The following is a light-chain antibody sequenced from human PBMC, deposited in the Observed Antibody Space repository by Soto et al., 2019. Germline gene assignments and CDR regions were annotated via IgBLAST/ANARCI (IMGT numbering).Light chain of an antibody. V-gene: IGKV1-39*01. CDR2: AAS. J-gene: IGKJ5*01. CDR1: QSISNY. Sequence: DIQMTQSPSSLSASVGDRVTSTCRASQSISNYLNWYQQKPGKAPKLLIYAASSLQSGVPSRFSGSGSGTDFTLTISSLQPDDFATYYCQQYNSYITFGQGTRLEIK. CDR3: QQYNSYIT.